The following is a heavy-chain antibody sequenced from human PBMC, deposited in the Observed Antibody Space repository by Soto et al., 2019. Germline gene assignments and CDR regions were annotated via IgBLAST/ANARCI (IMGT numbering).Heavy chain of an antibody. D-gene: IGHD6-19*01. V-gene: IGHV4-59*11. J-gene: IGHJ4*02. CDR2: IFYSGNT. CDR3: ARVGSSGWSPDY. Sequence: LSLTCTVSGGSISGHYWIWIRQSPTKGLEWIGHIFYSGNTNYNPSLKSRVTLSADTSKNQFSLRLSSVTAADTAVYYCARVGSSGWSPDYWGQGILVTVSS. CDR1: GGSISGHY.